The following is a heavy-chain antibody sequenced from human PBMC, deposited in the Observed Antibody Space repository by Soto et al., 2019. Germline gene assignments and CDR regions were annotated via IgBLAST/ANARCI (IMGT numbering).Heavy chain of an antibody. Sequence: QVQLVESGGGVVQPGRSLRLSCAASGFIFSNFGMHGVRRAPGKGLEWVAVISGDGNDKYYPDSMKGRFTISRDNFNTTLYLQLNSLRPEDTAVYHCVQGASTAHQPLDSWGQGVLVTVSS. D-gene: IGHD1-26*01. CDR2: ISGDGNDK. J-gene: IGHJ4*02. V-gene: IGHV3-30*03. CDR1: GFIFSNFG. CDR3: VQGASTAHQPLDS.